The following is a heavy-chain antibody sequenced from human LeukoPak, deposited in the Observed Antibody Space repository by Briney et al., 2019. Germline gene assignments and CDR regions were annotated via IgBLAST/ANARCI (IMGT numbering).Heavy chain of an antibody. CDR2: INPNSGGT. CDR3: ARDRHRGSGYLGDY. V-gene: IGHV1-2*02. Sequence: GASVKVSCKASGYTFTGYYMHWVRQAPGQGLEWMGWINPNSGGTNYAQKFQGRVTMTRDTSTSTVCMELSSLRSEDTAVYYCARDRHRGSGYLGDYWGQGTLVTVSS. D-gene: IGHD5-12*01. J-gene: IGHJ4*02. CDR1: GYTFTGYY.